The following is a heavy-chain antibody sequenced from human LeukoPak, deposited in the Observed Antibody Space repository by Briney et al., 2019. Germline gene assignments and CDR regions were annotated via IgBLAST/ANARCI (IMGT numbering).Heavy chain of an antibody. J-gene: IGHJ4*02. V-gene: IGHV3-30*02. CDR3: TRTYSSSSPFDY. Sequence: TGGSLRLSCAASGFTFSSYGMHWVRQAPGKGLEWVAFIRYDGSNKYYADSVRGRFTISRDNSNHTLYLQMNSLRAEDTAVYCCTRTYSSSSPFDYWGQGTLVTVSS. D-gene: IGHD6-6*01. CDR2: IRYDGSNK. CDR1: GFTFSSYG.